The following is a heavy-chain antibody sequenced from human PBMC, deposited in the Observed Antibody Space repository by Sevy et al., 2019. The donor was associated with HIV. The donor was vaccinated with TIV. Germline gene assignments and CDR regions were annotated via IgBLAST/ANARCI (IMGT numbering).Heavy chain of an antibody. Sequence: SQTLSLTCAISGDSVSNNGAAWNWIRQPPSGGLEWLGRTYYRSRWHYDSAVSLRSRITVNSDTSKDQFSLQLNSGTPGDKAVYFCARDPPGDQGLDFWGRGILVTVSS. CDR3: ARDPPGDQGLDF. D-gene: IGHD7-27*01. V-gene: IGHV6-1*01. CDR2: TYYRSRWHY. CDR1: GDSVSNNGAA. J-gene: IGHJ2*01.